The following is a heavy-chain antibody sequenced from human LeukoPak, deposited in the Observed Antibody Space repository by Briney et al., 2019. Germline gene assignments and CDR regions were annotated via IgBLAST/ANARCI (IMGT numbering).Heavy chain of an antibody. V-gene: IGHV3-11*01. Sequence: GGSLRLSCATSGFTFSDYYMTWIRQAPGKGLEWVSFISDSGASIYYADSAKDRFTTSRDNANNSLYLQMNSLRAEDTAIYYCARGITTTLSLDPWGQGTLVSVSS. D-gene: IGHD1-14*01. CDR1: GFTFSDYY. CDR3: ARGITTTLSLDP. CDR2: ISDSGASI. J-gene: IGHJ5*02.